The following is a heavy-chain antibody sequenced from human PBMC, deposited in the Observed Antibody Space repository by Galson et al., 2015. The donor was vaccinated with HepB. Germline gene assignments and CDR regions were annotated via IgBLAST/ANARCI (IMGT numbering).Heavy chain of an antibody. J-gene: IGHJ4*02. Sequence: SLRLSCAASGFTFSSYAMHWVRQAPGKGLEWVAVISYDGSNKYYADSVKGRFTISRDSSKNTLYLQMNSLRAEDTAVYYCARDFGLYSSKYYFDYWGQGTLVTVSS. CDR3: ARDFGLYSSKYYFDY. CDR1: GFTFSSYA. CDR2: ISYDGSNK. D-gene: IGHD6-13*01. V-gene: IGHV3-30*04.